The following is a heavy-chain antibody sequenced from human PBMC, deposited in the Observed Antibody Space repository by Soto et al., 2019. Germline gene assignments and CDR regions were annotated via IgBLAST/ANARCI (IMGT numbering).Heavy chain of an antibody. CDR2: INPNSGGT. Sequence: ASVKVSCKASGYTFTGYYMHWVRQAPGQGLEWMGWINPNSGGTNYAQKFQGWVTMTRDTSISTAYMELSRLRSDDTAVYYCALQQKIDNTRNYYYGMDVWGQGTTVTVSS. D-gene: IGHD5-18*01. J-gene: IGHJ6*02. V-gene: IGHV1-2*04. CDR1: GYTFTGYY. CDR3: ALQQKIDNTRNYYYGMDV.